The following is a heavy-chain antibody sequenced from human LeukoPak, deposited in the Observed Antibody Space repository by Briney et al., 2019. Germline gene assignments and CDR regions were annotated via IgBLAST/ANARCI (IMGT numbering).Heavy chain of an antibody. Sequence: KSSVPLSLTCTVSGGAISSGSDYWSWLRQPARKGLEWIGRIYTSGSTNYNPSLKSLVTISVDTSKNQFSLKLSSVTAADTAVYYCARDVPAAGTMDYWGQGTLVTVSS. D-gene: IGHD6-19*01. CDR1: GGAISSGSDY. CDR2: IYTSGST. V-gene: IGHV4-61*02. J-gene: IGHJ4*02. CDR3: ARDVPAAGTMDY.